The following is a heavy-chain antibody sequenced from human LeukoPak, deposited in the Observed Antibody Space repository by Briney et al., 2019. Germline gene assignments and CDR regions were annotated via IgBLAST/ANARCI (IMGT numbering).Heavy chain of an antibody. V-gene: IGHV1-58*02. Sequence: SVKVSCKASGYTFINYGMNWVRQAPGEGLEWMGWIGGYNGNTNYAQKFQERVTITRDMSTSTAYMELSSLRSEDTAVYYCAADPGHYGDYDFDYWGQGTLVTVSS. CDR3: AADPGHYGDYDFDY. D-gene: IGHD4-17*01. J-gene: IGHJ4*02. CDR1: GYTFINYG. CDR2: IGGYNGNT.